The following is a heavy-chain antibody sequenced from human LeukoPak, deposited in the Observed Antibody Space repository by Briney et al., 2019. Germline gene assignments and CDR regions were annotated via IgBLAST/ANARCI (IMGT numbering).Heavy chain of an antibody. CDR2: IYYSGST. Sequence: SETLSLTCTVSGGSISSSSYYWGWIRQPPGKGLEWIGSIYYSGSTYYNPSLKSRVTISVDTSKNQFSLKLSSVTAADTAVYYCARGDLGKYYYGSGSRHYFDYWGQGTLVTVSS. D-gene: IGHD3-10*01. CDR1: GGSISSSSYY. J-gene: IGHJ4*02. V-gene: IGHV4-39*07. CDR3: ARGDLGKYYYGSGSRHYFDY.